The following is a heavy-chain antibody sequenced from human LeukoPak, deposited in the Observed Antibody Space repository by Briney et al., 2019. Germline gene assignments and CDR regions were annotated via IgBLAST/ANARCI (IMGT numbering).Heavy chain of an antibody. V-gene: IGHV4-39*01. CDR3: ARNQTTAPKMRQRAFDN. Sequence: SETLSLTCTVSGGSLSTHIYYWGWIRHPPGTGLDAVGSIYYSGSTFYNPSLKSRLTISVDTSRNQFSLKLNSVTAADTAVYYCARNQTTAPKMRQRAFDNWGQGTLVTVSS. D-gene: IGHD1-14*01. CDR1: GGSLSTHIYY. CDR2: IYYSGST. J-gene: IGHJ3*02.